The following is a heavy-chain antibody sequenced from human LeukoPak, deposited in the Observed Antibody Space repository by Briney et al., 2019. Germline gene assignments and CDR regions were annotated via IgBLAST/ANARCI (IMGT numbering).Heavy chain of an antibody. D-gene: IGHD3-16*01. CDR3: AGGGFMIKLGGTYYMDV. V-gene: IGHV4-4*07. Sequence: PGGSLRLSCAASGFTVSGNYMSWIRQPAGKGLEWIGRIYTSGSTNYNPSLKSRVTISVDTSKNQFSLKLSSVTAADTAVYYCAGGGFMIKLGGTYYMDVWGKGTTVTISS. CDR2: IYTSGST. J-gene: IGHJ6*03. CDR1: GFTVSGNY.